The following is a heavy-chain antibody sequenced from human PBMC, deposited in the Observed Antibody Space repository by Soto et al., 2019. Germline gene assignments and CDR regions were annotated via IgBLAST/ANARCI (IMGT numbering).Heavy chain of an antibody. CDR3: TTAYQVIRD. J-gene: IGHJ4*02. Sequence: EVQLLESGGGLVQPGGSLRLSCAASGFTFSSYAMSWVRQAPGKGLEWVSGISNNDGSTYYADSVKGRFTISRDNSKNTLFLQMNSLRAEDTAIYYCTTAYQVIRDWGQGTLVTVSS. CDR2: ISNNDGST. CDR1: GFTFSSYA. V-gene: IGHV3-23*01. D-gene: IGHD2-2*01.